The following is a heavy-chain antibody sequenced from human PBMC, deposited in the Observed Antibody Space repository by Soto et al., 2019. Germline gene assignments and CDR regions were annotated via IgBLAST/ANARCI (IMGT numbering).Heavy chain of an antibody. J-gene: IGHJ6*04. V-gene: IGHV3-33*01. CDR2: IWYDGGTK. D-gene: IGHD2-8*02. CDR1: GFTFYTYG. Sequence: QEQLVESGGGVVQPGRSLRLSCAASGFTFYTYGMHWVRQVPGKGLQWVAVIWYDGGTKYYADSVRGRFTVSRDNSKNTQFLQMKSLRDEETAVYYWARIDCTGNNCNPYYHYGMDVWGEGTTVTVAS. CDR3: ARIDCTGNNCNPYYHYGMDV.